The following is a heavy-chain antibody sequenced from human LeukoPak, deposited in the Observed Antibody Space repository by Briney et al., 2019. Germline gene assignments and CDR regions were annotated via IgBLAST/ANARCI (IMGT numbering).Heavy chain of an antibody. D-gene: IGHD3-16*01. J-gene: IGHJ4*02. V-gene: IGHV4-38-2*02. CDR3: ARGVGLTQGGAFDF. CDR2: IYHSGST. CDR1: GYSINSGFY. Sequence: PSETLSLTCSVSGYSINSGFYWGWIRQPPGKGLEWIGSIYHSGSTHYKSSLKSRVTISVDTSKNQLSLKLTSVTAADTAVYYCARGVGLTQGGAFDFWGQGTLVTVSS.